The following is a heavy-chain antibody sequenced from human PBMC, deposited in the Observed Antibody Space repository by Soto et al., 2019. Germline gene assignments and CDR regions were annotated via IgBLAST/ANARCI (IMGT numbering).Heavy chain of an antibody. J-gene: IGHJ5*02. CDR1: GGTFSSYA. CDR2: IIPIFGTA. V-gene: IGHV1-69*13. CDR3: ARVAVYSSSWYWFDP. Sequence: SVKVSCKASGGTFSSYAISWVRQAPGQGLEWMGGIIPIFGTANYAQKFQGRVTITADESTSTAYMELSSLRSEDTAVYYCARVAVYSSSWYWFDPWGQGTLVTVSS. D-gene: IGHD6-13*01.